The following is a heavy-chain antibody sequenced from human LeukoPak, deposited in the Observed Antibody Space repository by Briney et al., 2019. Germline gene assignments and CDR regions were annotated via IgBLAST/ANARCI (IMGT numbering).Heavy chain of an antibody. V-gene: IGHV4-34*01. J-gene: IGHJ2*01. Sequence: SETLSLTCAVYGGSFTGYYWSWIRQPPGKGLEWIGEINRNGNTNYNPSLKSRVTMSVDTSKKQFSLNLSSVTAADTAVYYCARIVLPYYYDTTALKGYFDLWGRGTLVTVSS. CDR3: ARIVLPYYYDTTALKGYFDL. CDR1: GGSFTGYY. CDR2: INRNGNT. D-gene: IGHD3-22*01.